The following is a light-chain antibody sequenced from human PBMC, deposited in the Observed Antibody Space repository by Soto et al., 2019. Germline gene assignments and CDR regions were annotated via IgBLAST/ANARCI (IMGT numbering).Light chain of an antibody. V-gene: IGKV3-20*01. CDR2: GAS. CDR1: QSVSSSY. CDR3: QQYGSSGT. Sequence: PGESATLSCRASQSVSSSYLAWYQQKPGQAPRLLIYGASSRATGIPDRFSGSGSGTDFTLTISRLEPEDFAVYYCQQYGSSGTFGQGTKVDIK. J-gene: IGKJ1*01.